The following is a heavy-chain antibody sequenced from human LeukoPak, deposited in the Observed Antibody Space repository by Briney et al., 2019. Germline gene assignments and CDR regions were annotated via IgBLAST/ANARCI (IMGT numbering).Heavy chain of an antibody. J-gene: IGHJ4*02. CDR2: VSSSGSTI. D-gene: IGHD5-18*01. Sequence: PGGSLRLSCAASGFTFSDYYMSWIRQAPGKGLEWVSYVSSSGSTIYYADSVKGRFTISRDNAKNSLYLQMNSLRAEDTAVYYCARAPYSYGYIEGFDYWGQGTLVTVSS. V-gene: IGHV3-11*01. CDR1: GFTFSDYY. CDR3: ARAPYSYGYIEGFDY.